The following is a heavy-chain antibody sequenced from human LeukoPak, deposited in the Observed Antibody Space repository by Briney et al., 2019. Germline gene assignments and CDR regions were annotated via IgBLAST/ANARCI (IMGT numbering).Heavy chain of an antibody. CDR3: ARRVGATNYNWFDP. D-gene: IGHD1-26*01. J-gene: IGHJ5*02. Sequence: SQTLSLTCTVSGGSISSGDYYWSWIRQPPGKGLEWIGYIYYSGSTYYNPSLKSRVTISVDTSKNQFSLKLSSVTAADTAVYYCARRVGATNYNWFDPWGQGTLVTVSS. V-gene: IGHV4-30-4*01. CDR1: GGSISSGDYY. CDR2: IYYSGST.